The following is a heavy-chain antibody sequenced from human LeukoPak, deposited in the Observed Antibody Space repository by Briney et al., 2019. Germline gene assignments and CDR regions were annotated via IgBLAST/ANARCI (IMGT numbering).Heavy chain of an antibody. D-gene: IGHD2-15*01. J-gene: IGHJ4*02. V-gene: IGHV3-23*01. CDR3: ARSGLNRFDY. CDR1: GFTFSSYE. CDR2: FSGSGGST. Sequence: GGSLRLSCVASGFTFSSYEMTWVRQAPGKGLEWVSTFSGSGGSTYYADSVKGRFSISRDNSKNTLYLQMNSLRAEDTAAYYCARSGLNRFDYWGQGTLVTVSS.